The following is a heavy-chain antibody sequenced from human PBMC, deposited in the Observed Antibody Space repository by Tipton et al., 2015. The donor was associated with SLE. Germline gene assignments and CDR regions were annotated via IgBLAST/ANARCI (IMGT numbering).Heavy chain of an antibody. CDR1: GGPFTRGGYY. D-gene: IGHD2-21*01. CDR3: ARDQEYSHYYYYYGMDV. CDR2: IHYTGTT. J-gene: IGHJ6*02. V-gene: IGHV4-31*03. Sequence: LRLSCTVSGGPFTRGGYYWSWIRQHPGQGLQWIGYIHYTGTTSYNPSLKSRITLSVDTSASQFYLNLNSVTAADTAVYYCARDQEYSHYYYYYGMDVWGQGTTVTVSS.